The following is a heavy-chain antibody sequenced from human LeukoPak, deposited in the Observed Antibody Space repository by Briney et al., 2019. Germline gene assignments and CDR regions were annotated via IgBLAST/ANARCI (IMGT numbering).Heavy chain of an antibody. J-gene: IGHJ4*02. V-gene: IGHV1-8*01. CDR1: GYTFTSYD. CDR3: ARGWWFGDPHEKIDFDY. Sequence: ASVKVSCKASGYTFTSYDINWVRQATGQGLEWMGWMNPNSGSTGYAQKFQGRVTMTRNTSISTAYMELSSLRSEDTAVYYCARGWWFGDPHEKIDFDYWGQGTLVTVSS. CDR2: MNPNSGST. D-gene: IGHD3-10*01.